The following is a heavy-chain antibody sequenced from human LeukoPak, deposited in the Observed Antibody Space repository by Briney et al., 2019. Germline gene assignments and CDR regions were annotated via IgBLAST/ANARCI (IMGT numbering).Heavy chain of an antibody. Sequence: ASVKVSCKASGYTFTGYYMHWVRQAPGQGLEWMGWINPNSGGTNYAQKFRGRVTMTRDTSISTAYMELSRLRSDDTAVYYCARVYYDSSGLLDAFDIWGQGTMVTVSS. CDR1: GYTFTGYY. CDR3: ARVYYDSSGLLDAFDI. V-gene: IGHV1-2*02. J-gene: IGHJ3*02. CDR2: INPNSGGT. D-gene: IGHD3-22*01.